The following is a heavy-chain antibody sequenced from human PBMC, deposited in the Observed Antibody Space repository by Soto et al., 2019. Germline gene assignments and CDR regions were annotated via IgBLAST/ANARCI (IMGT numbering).Heavy chain of an antibody. V-gene: IGHV3-30*18. CDR3: AKPYYGSGRGGFDF. CDR1: GFTFSSYG. D-gene: IGHD3-10*01. J-gene: IGHJ3*01. CDR2: ISYDGSNK. Sequence: QVQLVESGGGVVQPGRSLRLSCAASGFTFSSYGMHWVRQAPGKGLEWVAVISYDGSNKYYADSVKGRFTISRDNSKNTLHLQMNSLRAEDTAVNYCAKPYYGSGRGGFDFWGQGTMVTVSS.